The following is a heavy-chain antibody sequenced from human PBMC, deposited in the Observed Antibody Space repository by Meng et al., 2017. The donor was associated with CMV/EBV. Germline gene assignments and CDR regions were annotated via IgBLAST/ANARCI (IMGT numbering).Heavy chain of an antibody. CDR1: GGSISSYY. CDR2: IYTSGST. Sequence: QVRLQGSGPGLVKPSEPLSLTCTVSGGSISSYYWSWIRQPAGKGLEWIGRIYTSGSTNYNPSLKSRVTMSVDTSKNQFSLKLSSVTAADTAVYYCARHGDTAMVVGIDYWGQGTLVTVSS. CDR3: ARHGDTAMVVGIDY. J-gene: IGHJ4*02. V-gene: IGHV4-4*07. D-gene: IGHD5-18*01.